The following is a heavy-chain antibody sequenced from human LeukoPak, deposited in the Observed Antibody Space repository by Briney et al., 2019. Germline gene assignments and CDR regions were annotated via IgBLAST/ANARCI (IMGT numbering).Heavy chain of an antibody. D-gene: IGHD3-10*01. CDR1: GGSFSSYY. Sequence: SETLSLTCAVYGGSFSSYYWSWIRQPPGKGLEWIGEINHSGSTNYNPSLKSRVTISVDTSKNQFSLKLSSVTAADTAVYYCASHTYYYGSGSYYQFDYWGQGTLVTVSS. V-gene: IGHV4-34*01. CDR3: ASHTYYYGSGSYYQFDY. CDR2: INHSGST. J-gene: IGHJ4*02.